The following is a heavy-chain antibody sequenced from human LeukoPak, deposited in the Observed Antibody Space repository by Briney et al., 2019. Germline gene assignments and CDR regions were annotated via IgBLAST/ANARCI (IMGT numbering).Heavy chain of an antibody. V-gene: IGHV5-51*01. D-gene: IGHD3-9*01. CDR3: ARHSYYDILTGYYMGNFDY. Sequence: GESLKISCKGSGYSFTSYWIGWVRQMPGKGLEWMGIIYPGDSDTRYSPSFQGQVTISADKSISTAYLQWSSLKASDTAMYYCARHSYYDILTGYYMGNFDYWGQGTLVTVSP. CDR2: IYPGDSDT. CDR1: GYSFTSYW. J-gene: IGHJ4*02.